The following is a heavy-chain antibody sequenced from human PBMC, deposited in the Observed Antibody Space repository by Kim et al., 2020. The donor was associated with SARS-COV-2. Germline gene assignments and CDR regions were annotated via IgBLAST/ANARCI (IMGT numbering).Heavy chain of an antibody. D-gene: IGHD5-12*01. CDR3: AGGYSGYDYPSYYFDY. Sequence: SETLSLTCTVSGGSISSYYWSWIRQPPGKGLEWIGYIYYSGSTNYNPSLKSRVTISVDTSKNQFSLKLSSVTAADTAVYYCAGGYSGYDYPSYYFDYWGQGTLVTVSS. J-gene: IGHJ4*02. CDR2: IYYSGST. CDR1: GGSISSYY. V-gene: IGHV4-59*13.